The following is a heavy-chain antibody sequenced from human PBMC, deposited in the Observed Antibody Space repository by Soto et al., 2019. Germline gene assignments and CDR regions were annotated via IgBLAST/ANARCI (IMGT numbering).Heavy chain of an antibody. CDR3: ARLSASYFDY. Sequence: PSEPLSLTCAVSGGSISSVCYSWSWIRQPPGKGLEWIGYSYHIGSAHYNPSLKSRVTISVDRSKNQVSLKLISVTAADTAVYYCARLSASYFDYWGQGA. CDR1: GGSISSVCYS. CDR2: SYHIGSA. V-gene: IGHV4-30-2*01. D-gene: IGHD3-3*01. J-gene: IGHJ4*02.